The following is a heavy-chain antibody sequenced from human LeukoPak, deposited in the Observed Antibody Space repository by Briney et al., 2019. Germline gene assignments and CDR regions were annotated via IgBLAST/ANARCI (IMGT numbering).Heavy chain of an antibody. Sequence: SETLSLTCTVSGGSISSSSYYWGWFRQPPGKGLEWIANINYGESTYYNPSLKSRVTISADTSKSQFSLKLSSVTAADTAVYYCTRHVHNYGIDYWGQGTLVTVSS. V-gene: IGHV4-39*01. J-gene: IGHJ4*02. CDR2: INYGEST. CDR3: TRHVHNYGIDY. D-gene: IGHD5-18*01. CDR1: GGSISSSSYY.